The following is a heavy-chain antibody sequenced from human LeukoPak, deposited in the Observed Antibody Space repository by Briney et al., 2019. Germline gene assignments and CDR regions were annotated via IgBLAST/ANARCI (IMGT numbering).Heavy chain of an antibody. CDR3: GRMSGRFGGGLDS. V-gene: IGHV4-34*01. Sequence: SETLSLTCAVYGGSFSGYYWSWIRQPPGKGLEWIGEINHSGSTNYNPSLKSRVTISVDTSKNQFSLKLSSVTAADTAVYYCGRMSGRFGGGLDSGGKEPRVTVPS. J-gene: IGHJ4*02. D-gene: IGHD3-16*01. CDR2: INHSGST. CDR1: GGSFSGYY.